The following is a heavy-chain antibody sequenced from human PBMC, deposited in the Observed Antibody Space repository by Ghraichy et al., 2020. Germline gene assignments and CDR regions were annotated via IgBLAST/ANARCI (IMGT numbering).Heavy chain of an antibody. CDR2: IKQDGSEK. J-gene: IGHJ4*02. Sequence: LSLTCAASGFTFSSYWMSWVRQAPGKGLEWVANIKQDGSEKYYVDSVKGRFTISRDNAKNSLYLQMNSLRAEDTAVYYCARFEGSPFSSTSCGIDYWGQGTLVTVSS. CDR1: GFTFSSYW. CDR3: ARFEGSPFSSTSCGIDY. D-gene: IGHD2-2*01. V-gene: IGHV3-7*03.